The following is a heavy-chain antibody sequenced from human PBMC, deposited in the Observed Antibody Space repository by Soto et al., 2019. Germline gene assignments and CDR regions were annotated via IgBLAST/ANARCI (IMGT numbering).Heavy chain of an antibody. D-gene: IGHD3-9*01. CDR1: GFTFTSSA. CDR2: IVVGSGNT. Sequence: SVKVSCKASGFTFTSSAMQWVRQARGQRLEWIGWIVVGSGNTNYAQKYKKRVTITRDMSTSTAYMELSSLRSEDTAVYYCAADQAPMTSFDWLDYYYYYGMDVWGQGTTVTVSS. CDR3: AADQAPMTSFDWLDYYYYYGMDV. V-gene: IGHV1-58*02. J-gene: IGHJ6*02.